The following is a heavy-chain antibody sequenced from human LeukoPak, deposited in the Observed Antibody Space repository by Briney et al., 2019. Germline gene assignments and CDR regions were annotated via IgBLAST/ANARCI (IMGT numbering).Heavy chain of an antibody. CDR1: GFTFSSYA. CDR2: ISYDGSNK. V-gene: IGHV3-30-3*01. Sequence: GRSLRLSCAASGFTFSSYAMHWVRQAPGKGLEWVAVISYDGSNKYYADSVKGRFTISRDNSKNTLYLQMNSLRAEDTAVYYCASHITMIVVDTWGAFDIWGQGTMVTVSS. J-gene: IGHJ3*02. D-gene: IGHD3-22*01. CDR3: ASHITMIVVDTWGAFDI.